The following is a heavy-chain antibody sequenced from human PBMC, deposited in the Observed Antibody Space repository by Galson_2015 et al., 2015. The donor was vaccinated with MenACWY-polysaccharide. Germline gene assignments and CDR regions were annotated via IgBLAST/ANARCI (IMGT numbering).Heavy chain of an antibody. CDR3: VRQHHKWQPTAPDAFDI. CDR1: GDSVSSDSVA. D-gene: IGHD1-26*01. Sequence: CAISGDSVSSDSVAWNWVRQSPSRGLEWLGRTFYESTWSNNYAESVKSRITINPDTSKNQVSLQLSFVSPEDTAVYYCVRQHHKWQPTAPDAFDIWGQGTMVTVSS. J-gene: IGHJ3*02. V-gene: IGHV6-1*01. CDR2: TFYESTWSN.